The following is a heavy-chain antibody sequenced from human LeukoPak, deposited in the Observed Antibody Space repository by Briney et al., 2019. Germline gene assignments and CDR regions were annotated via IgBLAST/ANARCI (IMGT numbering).Heavy chain of an antibody. CDR3: ARSVGDDLGYSSSWSWYYGMDV. J-gene: IGHJ6*02. Sequence: ASVKVSCKASGYTFTGYYMHWVRQAPGQGLEWMGWINPNSGGTNYAQKFQGRVTMTRDTSISTAYMELSRLRSDDTAVYYCARSVGDDLGYSSSWSWYYGMDVWGQGTTVTASS. D-gene: IGHD6-13*01. CDR1: GYTFTGYY. V-gene: IGHV1-2*02. CDR2: INPNSGGT.